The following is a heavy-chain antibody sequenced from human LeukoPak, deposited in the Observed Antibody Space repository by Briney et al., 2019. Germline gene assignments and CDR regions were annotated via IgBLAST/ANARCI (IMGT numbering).Heavy chain of an antibody. J-gene: IGHJ4*02. Sequence: PGGSLRLSCAASEFTFSSYAMSWVCQAPGKGLEWVSAISASGGGTYYADSGKGRFTISRDNSKNTLYLQMNSLRAEDTAVYYCAKTLTYYFGSGSSPDYWGQGTLVTVSS. CDR2: ISASGGGT. D-gene: IGHD3-10*01. CDR1: EFTFSSYA. V-gene: IGHV3-23*01. CDR3: AKTLTYYFGSGSSPDY.